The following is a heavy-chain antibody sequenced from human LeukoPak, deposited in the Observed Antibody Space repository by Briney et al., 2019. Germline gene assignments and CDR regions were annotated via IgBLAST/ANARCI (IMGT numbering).Heavy chain of an antibody. CDR1: GFTFSSYA. Sequence: GGSLRLSCAASGFTFSSYAMSWVRQAPGKGLEWVSAISGSGGSTYYADSVKGRFTISRDNSKNTLYPQMNSLRAEDTAVYYCAKDRGGRVAAAAPAGYWGQGTLVTVSS. CDR2: ISGSGGST. V-gene: IGHV3-23*01. CDR3: AKDRGGRVAAAAPAGY. D-gene: IGHD6-13*01. J-gene: IGHJ4*02.